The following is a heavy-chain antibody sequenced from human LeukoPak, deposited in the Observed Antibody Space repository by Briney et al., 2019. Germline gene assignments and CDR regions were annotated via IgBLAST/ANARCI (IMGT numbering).Heavy chain of an antibody. D-gene: IGHD4-17*01. V-gene: IGHV3-11*01. Sequence: GGSLRLSCAASGFTFSDYYMSWIRQAPGKGLEWVSYISSSGSTIYYADSVKGRFTISRDNAKNSLYLQMNSLRAEDTAVYYCARDREDGDYWYFDLWGRGTLVTVSS. J-gene: IGHJ2*01. CDR3: ARDREDGDYWYFDL. CDR2: ISSSGSTI. CDR1: GFTFSDYY.